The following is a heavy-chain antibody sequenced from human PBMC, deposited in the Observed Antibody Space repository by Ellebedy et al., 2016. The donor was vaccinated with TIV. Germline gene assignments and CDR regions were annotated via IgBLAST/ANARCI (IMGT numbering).Heavy chain of an antibody. CDR2: ITTNDE. Sequence: GESLKISCEVSGSTLGGYWMHWVRQAPGKGLVWVSRITTNDENYADSVKGRFTVSRDNAKNTVYLKMNSLRAEDTAVYYCGRILGGSGSRSEAIDYWGQGSLVIVSS. V-gene: IGHV3-74*01. D-gene: IGHD3-22*01. CDR1: GSTLGGYW. CDR3: GRILGGSGSRSEAIDY. J-gene: IGHJ4*02.